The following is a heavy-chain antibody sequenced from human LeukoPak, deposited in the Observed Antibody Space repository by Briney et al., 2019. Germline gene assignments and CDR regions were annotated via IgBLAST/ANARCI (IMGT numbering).Heavy chain of an antibody. CDR2: IRYDGSNK. J-gene: IGHJ4*02. V-gene: IGHV3-30*02. CDR3: AATYSSSFPFDY. Sequence: GGSLRLSCAASGFTFSSYGMHWVRQAPGKGLEWVAFIRYDGSNKYYADSVKGRFTISRDNSKNTPYLQMNSLRAEDTAVYYCAATYSSSFPFDYWGQGTLVTVSS. CDR1: GFTFSSYG. D-gene: IGHD6-6*01.